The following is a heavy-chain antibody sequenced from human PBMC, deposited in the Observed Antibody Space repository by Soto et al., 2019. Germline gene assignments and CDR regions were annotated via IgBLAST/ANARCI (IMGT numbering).Heavy chain of an antibody. CDR1: GFTFSSYA. CDR2: ISGRGGST. Sequence: EVQLLESGGGLVQPGGSLRLSCAASGFTFSSYAMSWVRQAPGKGLEWVSAISGRGGSTYYADSVKGRFTISRDNSKNKLYLQMNILRAEDTAVYYCAKLSYYDYIWGSYRWGPNFDYWGQGTLVTVSS. V-gene: IGHV3-23*01. D-gene: IGHD3-16*02. CDR3: AKLSYYDYIWGSYRWGPNFDY. J-gene: IGHJ4*02.